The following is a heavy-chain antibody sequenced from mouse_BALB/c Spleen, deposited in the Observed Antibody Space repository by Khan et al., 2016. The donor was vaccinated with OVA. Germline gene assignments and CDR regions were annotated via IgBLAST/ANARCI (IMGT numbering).Heavy chain of an antibody. D-gene: IGHD1-1*01. CDR3: ARLAYYYNSEGFAY. J-gene: IGHJ3*01. V-gene: IGHV5-6*01. Sequence: EVQVVESGGDFVRPGGSLKLSCAASGFTFSTYGMSWVRQTPDKRLEWVATISTGGAYTYYPDSVKGRFTISRDNAKNTLYLQWSSLKSEDTAIYYCARLAYYYNSEGFAYWGQGTLVTVSA. CDR1: GFTFSTYG. CDR2: ISTGGAYT.